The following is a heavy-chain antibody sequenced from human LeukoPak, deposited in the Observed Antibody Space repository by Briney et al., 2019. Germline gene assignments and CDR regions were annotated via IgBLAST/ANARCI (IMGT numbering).Heavy chain of an antibody. D-gene: IGHD2-15*01. V-gene: IGHV3-30-3*01. CDR2: ISYDGSNK. CDR1: GFTFSSYA. J-gene: IGHJ4*02. Sequence: GGSLRLSCATSGFTFSSYAMHWVRQAPGKGLEWVAVISYDGSNKYYADSVKGRFTISRDNSKNTLYLQMNSLRAEDTAVYYCARDPGYCSGGSCYNDYWGQGTLVTVSS. CDR3: ARDPGYCSGGSCYNDY.